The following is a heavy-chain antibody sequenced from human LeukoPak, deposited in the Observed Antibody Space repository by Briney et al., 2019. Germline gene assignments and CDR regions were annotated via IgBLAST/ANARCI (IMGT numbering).Heavy chain of an antibody. D-gene: IGHD3-10*01. CDR2: IIPIFGTA. CDR3: AREPRGPGAFDI. V-gene: IGHV1-69*06. Sequence: SVKVSCKASGGTFSSYAISWVRQAPGQGLEWMGGIIPIFGTANYTQKFQGRVTITADKSTSTAYMELSSLRSEDTAVYYCAREPRGPGAFDIWGQGTMVTVSS. J-gene: IGHJ3*02. CDR1: GGTFSSYA.